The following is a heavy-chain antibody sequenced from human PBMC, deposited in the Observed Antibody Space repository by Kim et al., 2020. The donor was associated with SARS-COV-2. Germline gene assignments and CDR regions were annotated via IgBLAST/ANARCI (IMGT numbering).Heavy chain of an antibody. D-gene: IGHD6-6*01. Sequence: GGSLRLSCAASGFTFSSYSMNWVRQAPGKGLEWVSSISSSSSYIYYADSVKGRFTISRDNAKNSLYLQMNSLRAEDTAVYYCATSIGVRYWGDYWGQGTLVTVSS. V-gene: IGHV3-21*01. CDR2: ISSSSSYI. J-gene: IGHJ4*02. CDR3: ATSIGVRYWGDY. CDR1: GFTFSSYS.